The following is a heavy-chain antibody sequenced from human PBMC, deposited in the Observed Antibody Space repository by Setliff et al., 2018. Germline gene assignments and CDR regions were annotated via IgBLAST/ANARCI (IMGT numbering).Heavy chain of an antibody. V-gene: IGHV1-8*01. D-gene: IGHD3-22*01. CDR1: GYNFKNYA. Sequence: GASVKVSCKASGYNFKNYAINWVRQATGQGLEWMGWMDPKTGDTGFAQKFQGRVTITSDTSINTVYLDPSGLKSDDTAVYFCVREHVDTTLIVVPIRGGYFDLWGRGTLVTVSS. CDR3: VREHVDTTLIVVPIRGGYFDL. J-gene: IGHJ2*01. CDR2: MDPKTGDT.